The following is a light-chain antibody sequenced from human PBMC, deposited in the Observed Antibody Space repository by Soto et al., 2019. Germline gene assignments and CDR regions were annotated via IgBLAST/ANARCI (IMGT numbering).Light chain of an antibody. CDR1: SSDVGSYDL. Sequence: QSVLTQPASVSGSPGQSITISCTGTSSDVGSYDLVSWYQQHPGKAPKLMIYEVSNRPSGVSSRFSGSKSGNTASLTISGLQADDEGDYYCSSFTTSNTWVFGGGTKLTVL. CDR3: SSFTTSNTWV. CDR2: EVS. J-gene: IGLJ3*02. V-gene: IGLV2-14*02.